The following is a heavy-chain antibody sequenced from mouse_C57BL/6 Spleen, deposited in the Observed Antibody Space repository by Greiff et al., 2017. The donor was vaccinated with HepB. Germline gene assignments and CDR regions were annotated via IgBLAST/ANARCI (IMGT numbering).Heavy chain of an antibody. CDR3: ARNSLLTGTAWFAY. CDR2: IWSGGST. Sequence: VKLVESGPGLVQPSQSLSITCTVSGFSLTSYGVHWVRQSPGKGLEWLGVIWSGGSTDYNAAFISRLSISKDNSKSQVFFKMNSLQADDTAIYYCARNSLLTGTAWFAYWGQGTLVTVSA. V-gene: IGHV2-2*01. D-gene: IGHD4-1*01. CDR1: GFSLTSYG. J-gene: IGHJ3*01.